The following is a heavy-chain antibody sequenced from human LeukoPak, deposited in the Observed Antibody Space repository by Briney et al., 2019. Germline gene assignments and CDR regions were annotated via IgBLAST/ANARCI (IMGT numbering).Heavy chain of an antibody. CDR1: GFTFSDYY. V-gene: IGHV3-11*04. CDR2: ISCSGNTV. J-gene: IGHJ4*02. Sequence: GGSLRLSCAVSGFTFSDYYMSWIRQAPGKGLEWVSYISCSGNTVYYADSVRGRFTVSRDNAKNSLYLQMNSLRADDTAVFYCAGGSGSYRNDYWGQGTLVTVSS. CDR3: AGGSGSYRNDY. D-gene: IGHD1-26*01.